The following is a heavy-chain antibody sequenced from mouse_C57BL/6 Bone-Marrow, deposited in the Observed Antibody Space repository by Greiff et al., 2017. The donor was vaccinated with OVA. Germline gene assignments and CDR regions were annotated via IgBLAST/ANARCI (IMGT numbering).Heavy chain of an antibody. D-gene: IGHD3-3*01. CDR3: ARQGRFGY. Sequence: EVKLMESGGDLVKPGGSLKLSCAASGFTFSSYGMSWVRQTPDERLEWVATISSGGSYTYYPDSVKGRFTISRDNAKNTLYLQMSSLKSEDTAMYYCARQGRFGYWGQGTTLTVSS. CDR2: ISSGGSYT. J-gene: IGHJ2*01. CDR1: GFTFSSYG. V-gene: IGHV5-6*01.